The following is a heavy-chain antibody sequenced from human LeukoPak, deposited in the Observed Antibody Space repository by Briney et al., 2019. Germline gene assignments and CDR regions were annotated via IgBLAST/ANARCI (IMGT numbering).Heavy chain of an antibody. CDR2: INHSGST. V-gene: IGHV4-34*01. Sequence: PSETLSLTCAVYGGSFSGYYWSWIRQPPGKGLEWIGEINHSGSTNYNPSLKSRVTISVDTSKNQFSLKLSSVTAADTAVYYCARVPRGYCSSTSCRGDYWGQGTQVAVSS. J-gene: IGHJ4*02. CDR3: ARVPRGYCSSTSCRGDY. D-gene: IGHD2-2*01. CDR1: GGSFSGYY.